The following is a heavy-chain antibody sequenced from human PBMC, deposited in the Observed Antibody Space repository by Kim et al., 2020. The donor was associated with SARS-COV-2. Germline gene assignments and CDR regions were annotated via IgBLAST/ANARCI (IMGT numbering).Heavy chain of an antibody. J-gene: IGHJ4*02. D-gene: IGHD6-19*01. CDR3: AREGRAVAGFDY. V-gene: IGHV3-53*01. Sequence: YYADSVKCRFTISRDNSKTTLYLQMNSLRAEDTAVYYCAREGRAVAGFDYWGQGTLVTVSS.